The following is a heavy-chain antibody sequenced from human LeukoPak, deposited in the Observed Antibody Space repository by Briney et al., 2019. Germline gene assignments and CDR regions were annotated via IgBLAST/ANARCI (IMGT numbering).Heavy chain of an antibody. D-gene: IGHD5-18*01. J-gene: IGHJ4*02. V-gene: IGHV3-66*02. Sequence: GGSLRLSCAASGFTVSSNYMSWVRQAPGKGLEWVSVIYSGGSTYYADSVKGRFTISRDNSKNTLYLQMNSLRAEDTAVYYCAGQRGYSYRNFDCWGQGTLVTVSS. CDR3: AGQRGYSYRNFDC. CDR2: IYSGGST. CDR1: GFTVSSNY.